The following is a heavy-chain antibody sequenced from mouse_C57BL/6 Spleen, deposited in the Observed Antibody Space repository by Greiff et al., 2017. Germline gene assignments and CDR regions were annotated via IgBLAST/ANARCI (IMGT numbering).Heavy chain of an antibody. CDR1: GFNIKDYY. D-gene: IGHD2-4*01. J-gene: IGHJ3*01. CDR2: IDPEDGAT. CDR3: AVYYDYDGRFAY. Sequence: EVQLQQSGAELVKPGASVKLSCTASGFNIKDYYMHWVKQRTEQGLEWIGRIDPEDGATKYAPKFQGKATITADTSSNTAYLQLSSLTSEDTAVYYCAVYYDYDGRFAYWGQGTLVTVSA. V-gene: IGHV14-2*01.